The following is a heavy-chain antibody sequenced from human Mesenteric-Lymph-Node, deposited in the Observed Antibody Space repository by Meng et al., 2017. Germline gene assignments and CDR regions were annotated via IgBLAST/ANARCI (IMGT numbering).Heavy chain of an antibody. CDR2: VNPNNGAT. Sequence: VKSWAKLKKPGDSMEVSCKTSGYSFTVYYVHGMRQAPGQGLEWMGWVNPNNGATNYVQKFEDRVTMTRDTSITTAYMELTRLTSDDTAVYHCAKGGVAVAPAADKGVDYWGQGTLVTVSS. CDR1: GYSFTVYY. J-gene: IGHJ4*02. CDR3: AKGGVAVAPAADKGVDY. D-gene: IGHD2-2*01. V-gene: IGHV1-2*02.